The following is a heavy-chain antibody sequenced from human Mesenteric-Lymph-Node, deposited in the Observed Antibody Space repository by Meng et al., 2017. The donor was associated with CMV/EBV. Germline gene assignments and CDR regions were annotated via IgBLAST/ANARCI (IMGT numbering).Heavy chain of an antibody. CDR2: ISGGGDRT. V-gene: IGHV3-23*01. CDR3: AKLYYDFWSGYYTVDY. J-gene: IGHJ4*02. Sequence: GGSLRLSCVASGFTFSNYAMNWVRQAPGKGLEWVSSISGGGDRTYYADSVKGRFTISRDNSKNTLYLQMNSLRAEGTAVYYCAKLYYDFWSGYYTVDYWGQGTLVTVSS. D-gene: IGHD3-3*01. CDR1: GFTFSNYA.